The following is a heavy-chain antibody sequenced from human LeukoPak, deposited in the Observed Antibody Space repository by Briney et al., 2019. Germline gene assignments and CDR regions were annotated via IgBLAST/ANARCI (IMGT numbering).Heavy chain of an antibody. Sequence: GGSLILSCAASGFTFSDYYMSWIRQAPGKGLEWVAVIWYDGSNKYYADSVKGRFTISRDNSKNTLYLQMNSLRAEDTAVYHCARDRGVYSSSWRYRELDYWGQGTLVTVSS. CDR2: IWYDGSNK. D-gene: IGHD6-13*01. CDR1: GFTFSDYY. V-gene: IGHV3-33*08. CDR3: ARDRGVYSSSWRYRELDY. J-gene: IGHJ4*02.